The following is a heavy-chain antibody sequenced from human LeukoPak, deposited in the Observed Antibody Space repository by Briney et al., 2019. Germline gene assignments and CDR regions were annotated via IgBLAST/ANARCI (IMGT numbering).Heavy chain of an antibody. CDR2: IWYDGTNK. D-gene: IGHD2-21*02. V-gene: IGHV3-33*01. CDR1: GFXFSSYG. CDR3: ARIGGDRHPIEY. Sequence: VRSLRLSCAASGFXFSSYGMHGVRQAPRKGLEWVAVIWYDGTNKYYADSVKGRFTISRDNSKNTLYLQMNSLRAEDTDVYYCARIGGDRHPIEYWGQGTLVTVSS. J-gene: IGHJ4*02.